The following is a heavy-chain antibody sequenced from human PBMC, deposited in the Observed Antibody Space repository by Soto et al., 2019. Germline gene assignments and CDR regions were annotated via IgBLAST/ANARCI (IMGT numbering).Heavy chain of an antibody. Sequence: QLLESGGGLVQPGGSLRLSCAASGNTFNIYAMTWVRQAPGKGLEWVSSISASGAITYYADSVKGRLTVSRDNSKNTLYLQMNSLRADDTALYYCAKDPNGDYVGAFDSWGQGTLVTVSS. CDR2: ISASGAIT. V-gene: IGHV3-23*01. D-gene: IGHD4-17*01. J-gene: IGHJ4*02. CDR1: GNTFNIYA. CDR3: AKDPNGDYVGAFDS.